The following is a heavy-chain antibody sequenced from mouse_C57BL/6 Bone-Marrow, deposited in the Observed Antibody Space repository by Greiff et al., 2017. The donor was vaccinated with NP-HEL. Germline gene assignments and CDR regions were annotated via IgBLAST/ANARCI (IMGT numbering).Heavy chain of an antibody. D-gene: IGHD2-12*01. J-gene: IGHJ3*01. CDR1: GFTFSSYA. CDR3: TRAGDLRPFAF. V-gene: IGHV5-9-1*02. CDR2: ISSGGDYI. Sequence: EVQLVESGEGLVKPGGSLKLSCAASGFTFSSYAMSWVRQTPEKRLEWVAYISSGGDYIYYADTVKGRFTISRDNARNTLYLQMRSLKAEDTAMYYCTRAGDLRPFAFGGWGTRVTVSA.